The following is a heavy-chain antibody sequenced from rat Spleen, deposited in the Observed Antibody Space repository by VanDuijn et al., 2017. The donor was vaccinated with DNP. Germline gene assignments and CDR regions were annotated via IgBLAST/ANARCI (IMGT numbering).Heavy chain of an antibody. J-gene: IGHJ2*01. V-gene: IGHV2-30*01. CDR1: GFSLTSYN. CDR3: AREDYRSYFDY. Sequence: QVQLKESGPGLVQPSQTLSLTCTVSGFSLTSYNVHWVRQPTGKGLEWMGIIWTGGSTDYHSTLKSRLSISKDTSKIQVFLKMNSLQTEDIATYYCAREDYRSYFDYWGQGVMVTVSS. D-gene: IGHD1-1*01. CDR2: IWTGGST.